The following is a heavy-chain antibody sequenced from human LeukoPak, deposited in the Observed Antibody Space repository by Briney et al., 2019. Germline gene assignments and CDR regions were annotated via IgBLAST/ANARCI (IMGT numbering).Heavy chain of an antibody. V-gene: IGHV3-9*01. CDR2: ISWSGTTT. Sequence: PGRSLRLSCVVSGFRFDDYGMHWVRQAPGKGLEWVSGISWSGTTTGYADSVNGRFTISRDSAKNSLYLQMDSLRVEDTALYYCAKDESTGGFAPGYFYGMGVWGQGTTVTVSS. CDR3: AKDESTGGFAPGYFYGMGV. CDR1: GFRFDDYG. D-gene: IGHD3-16*01. J-gene: IGHJ6*02.